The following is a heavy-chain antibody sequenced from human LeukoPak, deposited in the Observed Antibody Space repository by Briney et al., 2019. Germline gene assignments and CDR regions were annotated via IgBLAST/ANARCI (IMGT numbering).Heavy chain of an antibody. CDR2: IYYSGST. V-gene: IGHV4-30-4*01. J-gene: IGHJ5*02. CDR1: GGSISSGDYY. Sequence: SETLSLTCTVSGGSISSGDYYWSWIRQPPGKGLEWIGYIYYSGSTYYDPSLKSRVTISVDTSKNQFSLKLSSVTAADTAVYYCARGGIVATRITTWFDLWGQGTLVSVSS. D-gene: IGHD5-12*01. CDR3: ARGGIVATRITTWFDL.